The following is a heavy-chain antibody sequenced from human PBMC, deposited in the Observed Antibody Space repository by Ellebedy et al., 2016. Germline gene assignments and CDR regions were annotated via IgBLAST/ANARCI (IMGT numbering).Heavy chain of an antibody. CDR3: ARVSSDHFDP. J-gene: IGHJ5*02. V-gene: IGHV4-39*01. CDR2: IYYSGST. CDR1: GGSISSSSYY. Sequence: SETLSLTXTVSGGSISSSSYYWGWIRQPPGKGLEWIGSIYYSGSTYYNPSLKSRVTISVDTSKNQFSLKLSSVTAADTAVYYCARVSSDHFDPWGQGTLVTVSS. D-gene: IGHD2-15*01.